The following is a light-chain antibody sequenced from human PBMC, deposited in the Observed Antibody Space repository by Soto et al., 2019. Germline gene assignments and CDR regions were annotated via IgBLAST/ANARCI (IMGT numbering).Light chain of an antibody. CDR3: QQYGTSPRVT. V-gene: IGKV3-20*01. CDR2: DAS. CDR1: QSVSSN. J-gene: IGKJ5*01. Sequence: EIVLTQSPATLSLSPGEIATLSCMFSQSVSSNLAWYQQKPGQAPRLLIYDASSRATGIPARFSGSGSGTEFTLTISRLEPEDFAVYYCQQYGTSPRVTFGQGTRLEIK.